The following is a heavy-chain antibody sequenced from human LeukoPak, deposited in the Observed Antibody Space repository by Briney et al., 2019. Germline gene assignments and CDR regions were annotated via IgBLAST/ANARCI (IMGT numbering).Heavy chain of an antibody. J-gene: IGHJ4*02. CDR1: GYTFTGYY. V-gene: IGHV1-2*02. CDR2: INPNSGGT. CDR3: ARGRSGEVLLWFGESDAFDY. D-gene: IGHD3-10*01. Sequence: GASVKVSCKASGYTFTGYYMHWVRQAPGQGLEWMGWINPNSGGTNYAQKFQGRVTMTRDTSISTAYMELSRLRSDDTAVYYCARGRSGEVLLWFGESDAFDYWGQGTLVTVSS.